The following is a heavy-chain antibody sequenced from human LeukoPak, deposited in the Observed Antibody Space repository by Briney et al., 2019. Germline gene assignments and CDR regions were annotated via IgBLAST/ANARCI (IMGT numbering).Heavy chain of an antibody. D-gene: IGHD3-3*02. CDR1: GGSISSSY. Sequence: SETLSLTCTVSGGSISSSYWSWIRQPAGKGLEWIGRVYTSGSTNYNYNPSLKSRLTMSVDTSKNQFSLKLSSVTAADTAVYYCARHISGAATLDWGQGTLVTVSS. V-gene: IGHV4-4*07. CDR2: VYTSGST. CDR3: ARHISGAATLD. J-gene: IGHJ4*02.